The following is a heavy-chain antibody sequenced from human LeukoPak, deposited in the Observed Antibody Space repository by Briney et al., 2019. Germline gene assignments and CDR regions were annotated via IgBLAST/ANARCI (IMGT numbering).Heavy chain of an antibody. CDR2: INHSGST. CDR3: ARARGYLNWFDP. J-gene: IGHJ5*02. CDR1: GGSFSGYY. Sequence: SETLSLTCAVYGGSFSGYYWSWIRQPPGKGLEWIGEINHSGSTNYNPSLNSRVTISVDTSKNQFSLKLSSVTAADTAVYSCARARGYLNWFDPWGQGTLVTVSS. D-gene: IGHD5-18*01. V-gene: IGHV4-34*01.